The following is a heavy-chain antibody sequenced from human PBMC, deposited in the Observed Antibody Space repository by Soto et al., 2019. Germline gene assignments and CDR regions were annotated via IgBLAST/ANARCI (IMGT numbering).Heavy chain of an antibody. D-gene: IGHD3-3*01. Sequence: QLQESGPGLVAPSQTLSLRCAVSGDSIGSGACYWTWVRQVPGKGLEWIGFVSVSGNAFYNPSLKSRVAISIETSENQLSLRLLSVTAADAAVDFCARALGGVSSSGMDVWGQGTTVTVSS. CDR1: GDSIGSGACY. V-gene: IGHV4-31*11. J-gene: IGHJ6*02. CDR2: VSVSGNA. CDR3: ARALGGVSSSGMDV.